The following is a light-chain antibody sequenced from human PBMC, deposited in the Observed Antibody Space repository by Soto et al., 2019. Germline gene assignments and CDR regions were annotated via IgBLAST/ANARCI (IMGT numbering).Light chain of an antibody. CDR3: ETWDSKSVA. CDR2: LEGSGSY. V-gene: IGLV4-60*03. J-gene: IGLJ2*01. Sequence: QSVLTQSSSASASLGSSVKLTCTLSSGHSSYIIAWHQQQPGKAPRYLMKLEGSGSYNKGSGVPDRFSGSSSGADRYLTISNLQSEDEADYYCETWDSKSVAFGGGTQLTVL. CDR1: SGHSSYI.